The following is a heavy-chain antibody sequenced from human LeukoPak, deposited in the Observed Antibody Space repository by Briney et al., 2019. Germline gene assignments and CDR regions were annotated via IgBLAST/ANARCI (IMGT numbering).Heavy chain of an antibody. D-gene: IGHD5-24*01. CDR3: ARGDGGFDY. V-gene: IGHV3-74*03. CDR2: TNNDGTTK. Sequence: GGSLRLSCAASGFMFSNFWMHWVRQAPGKGLEWVSFTNNDGTTKEYADSVKGRFTISRDNTRNTVDLQMNGLSAEDTAVHYCARGDGGFDYWGQGSLVTVSS. J-gene: IGHJ4*02. CDR1: GFMFSNFW.